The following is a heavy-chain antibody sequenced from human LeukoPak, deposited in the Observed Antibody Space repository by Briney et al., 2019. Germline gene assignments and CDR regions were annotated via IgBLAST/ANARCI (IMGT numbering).Heavy chain of an antibody. Sequence: SETLSLTCTVSGGSISSGGYYWNWIRQHPGKGLEWIGYIYYSGSTYYNPSLKSRVTISVDTSKNQFSLKLSSVTAADTAVYYCARELEGLGYYYYGMDVWGQGTTVTVSS. V-gene: IGHV4-31*03. D-gene: IGHD2-21*01. CDR1: GGSISSGGYY. J-gene: IGHJ6*02. CDR3: ARELEGLGYYYYGMDV. CDR2: IYYSGST.